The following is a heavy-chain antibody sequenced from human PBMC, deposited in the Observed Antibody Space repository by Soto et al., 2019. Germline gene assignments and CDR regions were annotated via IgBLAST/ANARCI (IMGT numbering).Heavy chain of an antibody. V-gene: IGHV1-69*13. CDR2: IIPIFGTA. CDR1: GGTFSSYA. Sequence: SVKVSCTASGGTFSSYAISWVRQAPGQGLEWMGGIIPIFGTANYAQKFQGRVTITADESTSTAYMELSSLRSEDTAVYYCARDAPGNYYDSSGYYLPIAYWGQGTLVTVSS. CDR3: ARDAPGNYYDSSGYYLPIAY. D-gene: IGHD3-22*01. J-gene: IGHJ4*02.